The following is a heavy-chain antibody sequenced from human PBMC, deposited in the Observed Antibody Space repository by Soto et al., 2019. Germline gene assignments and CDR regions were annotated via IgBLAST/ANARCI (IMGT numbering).Heavy chain of an antibody. CDR2: ISSSSSYT. CDR3: ARQQQLPAPFDY. CDR1: GFTFSDYY. J-gene: IGHJ4*02. V-gene: IGHV3-11*05. Sequence: QVQLVESWGGLVKPGGSLRLSCAASGFTFSDYYMSWIRQAPGKGLEWVSYISSSSSYTNYADSVKGRFTISRDNAKNSLYLQMNSLRAEDTAVYYCARQQQLPAPFDYWGQGTLVTVSS. D-gene: IGHD6-13*01.